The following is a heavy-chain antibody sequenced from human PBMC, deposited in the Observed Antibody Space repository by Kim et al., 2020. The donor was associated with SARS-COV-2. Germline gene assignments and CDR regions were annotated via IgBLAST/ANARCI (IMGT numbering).Heavy chain of an antibody. V-gene: IGHV4-31*02. D-gene: IGHD3-10*01. CDR3: AATMVRGSWFDP. Sequence: YYNPSLKSRVTISVDTSKNQFSLKLSSVTAADTAVYYCAATMVRGSWFDPWGQGTLVTVSS. J-gene: IGHJ5*02.